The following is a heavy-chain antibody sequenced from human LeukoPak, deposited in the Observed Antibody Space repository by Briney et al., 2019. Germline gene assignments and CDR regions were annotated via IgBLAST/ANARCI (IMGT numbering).Heavy chain of an antibody. D-gene: IGHD3-10*02. CDR2: ISSSSSYI. CDR3: AELGITMIGGV. V-gene: IGHV3-21*01. CDR1: GFTFSSYA. J-gene: IGHJ6*04. Sequence: GGSLRLSCAASGFTFSSYAINWVRQAPGKGLEWVSSISSSSSYIYYADSVKGRFTISRDNAKNSLYLQMNSLRAEDTAVYYCAELGITMIGGVWGKGTTVTISS.